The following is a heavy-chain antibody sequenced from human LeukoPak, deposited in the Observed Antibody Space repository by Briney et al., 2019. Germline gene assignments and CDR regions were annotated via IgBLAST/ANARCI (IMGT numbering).Heavy chain of an antibody. CDR1: GSTFSSYA. CDR2: IIPIFGTA. V-gene: IGHV1-69*01. Sequence: ASVKVSCKASGSTFSSYAISWVRQAPGQGLEWMGGIIPIFGTANYAQKFQGRVTITADESTSTAYMELSSLRSEDTAVYYCARDLGYCSSTSCYTCDYWGQGTLVTVSS. CDR3: ARDLGYCSSTSCYTCDY. D-gene: IGHD2-2*02. J-gene: IGHJ4*02.